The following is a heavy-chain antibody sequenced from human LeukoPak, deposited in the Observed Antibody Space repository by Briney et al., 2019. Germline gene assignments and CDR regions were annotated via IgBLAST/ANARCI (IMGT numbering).Heavy chain of an antibody. CDR3: VLPVRSGRGHWFDP. J-gene: IGHJ5*02. V-gene: IGHV5-51*01. CDR1: GYSLTTYW. CDR2: FHPGDFDT. Sequence: GSSLKISCKGSGYSLTTYWIGWVRQMPGEVVEWIGMFHPGDFDTKHSPPFHGQVTISADRSITTAYLQWSSLKASDTAMYYCVLPVRSGRGHWFDPWGQGTQVTVST. D-gene: IGHD3-10*01.